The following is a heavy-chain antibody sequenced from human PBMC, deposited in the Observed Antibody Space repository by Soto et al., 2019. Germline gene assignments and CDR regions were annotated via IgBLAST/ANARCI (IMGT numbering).Heavy chain of an antibody. CDR3: ARGGASGSYYLLDY. D-gene: IGHD3-10*01. CDR1: GDDFTTYD. J-gene: IGHJ4*02. CDR2: INHNSGNI. V-gene: IGHV1-8*01. Sequence: ASVTVSSKAPGDDFTTYDMKWVRQATEHGLEWMGWINHNSGNIGYAQRFQGRFTMTRDTAIRTAYMEVSILRSDETAVYYCARGGASGSYYLLDYWGQGTLVTVSS.